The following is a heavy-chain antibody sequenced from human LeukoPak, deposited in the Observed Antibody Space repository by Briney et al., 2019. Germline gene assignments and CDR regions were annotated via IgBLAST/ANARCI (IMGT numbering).Heavy chain of an antibody. D-gene: IGHD4-11*01. CDR2: ISYSGIA. J-gene: IGHJ5*01. Sequence: PSATLSLTCTVVGGSIDSGLYNWGWIRPPPGKGLEWIGTISYSGIAYYNPSLQSRGIISIETSKNHFSLNLRSVTAADTAVYYCARHNYRHYQFDSWGQGTQVSVSS. CDR1: GGSIDSGLYN. CDR3: ARHNYRHYQFDS. V-gene: IGHV4-39*01.